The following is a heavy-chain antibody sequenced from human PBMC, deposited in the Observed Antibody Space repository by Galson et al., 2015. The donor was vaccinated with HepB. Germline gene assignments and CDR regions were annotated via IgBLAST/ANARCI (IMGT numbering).Heavy chain of an antibody. Sequence: QSGAEVKKPGESLRISCKGSGYSFTSYWINWVRQMPGKGLEWMGRIDPSDSYTNYSPSFQGHVAISADKSISTAYLQWSSLKASDTAMYFCARPYYDSSGYRAFDYWGQRTLVTVSS. CDR1: GYSFTSYW. CDR3: ARPYYDSSGYRAFDY. V-gene: IGHV5-10-1*01. D-gene: IGHD3-22*01. J-gene: IGHJ4*02. CDR2: IDPSDSYT.